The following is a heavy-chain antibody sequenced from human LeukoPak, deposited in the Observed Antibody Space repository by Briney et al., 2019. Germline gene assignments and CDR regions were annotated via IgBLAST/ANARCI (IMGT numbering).Heavy chain of an antibody. CDR3: AIASGVSAAGSPYYFDY. V-gene: IGHV1-18*01. CDR1: GYTFPSYG. CDR2: ISPYSGNT. Sequence: GASVKVSCKASGYTFPSYGITWVRQAPGQGLECMGWISPYSGNTDYAQKFQGRVTMTTDTSTTTAYMELRSLRSDDTAVYYCAIASGVSAAGSPYYFDYWGQGTLVTVSS. D-gene: IGHD6-13*01. J-gene: IGHJ4*02.